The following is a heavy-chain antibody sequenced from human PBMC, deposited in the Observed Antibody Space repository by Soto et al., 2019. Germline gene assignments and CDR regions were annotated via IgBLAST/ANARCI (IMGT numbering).Heavy chain of an antibody. Sequence: XSVKVSCNDSGYTFPRYYMDFVRQAPGQGLEWMGWINPNSGGTNYAQKFRGSVTTTRDTSISTAYMELSRLRSDATVVYCCASSPYGDYDYWGQGNLGTVSS. CDR2: INPNSGGT. J-gene: IGHJ4*02. CDR1: GYTFPRYY. CDR3: ASSPYGDYDY. D-gene: IGHD4-17*01. V-gene: IGHV1-2*02.